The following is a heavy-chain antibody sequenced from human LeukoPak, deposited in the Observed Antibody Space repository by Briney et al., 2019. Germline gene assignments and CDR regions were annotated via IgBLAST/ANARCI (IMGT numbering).Heavy chain of an antibody. CDR1: GYTFSGYY. CDR2: INPNSGGT. CDR3: ARAFYDILTGYATPIGY. Sequence: ASVKVSCKASGYTFSGYYMHWVRQAPGQGLEWMGWINPNSGGTNCAQKFQGRVTMTRDTAISTAYMELSRLRSDDTAVSYCARAFYDILTGYATPIGYWGQGTLVTVSS. D-gene: IGHD3-9*01. J-gene: IGHJ4*02. V-gene: IGHV1-2*02.